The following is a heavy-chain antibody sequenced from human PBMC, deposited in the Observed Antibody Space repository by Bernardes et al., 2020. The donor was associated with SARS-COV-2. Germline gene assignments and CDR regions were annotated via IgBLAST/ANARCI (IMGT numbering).Heavy chain of an antibody. Sequence: LRLSCAASGFTFSSYGMHWVRQAPGKGLEWVAVIWYDGSNKYYADSVKGRFTISRDNSKNTLYLQMNSLRAEDTAVYYCARDRGLSVQQWLGLYYYYGMDVWGQGTTVTVSS. J-gene: IGHJ6*02. CDR2: IWYDGSNK. CDR3: ARDRGLSVQQWLGLYYYYGMDV. CDR1: GFTFSSYG. D-gene: IGHD6-19*01. V-gene: IGHV3-33*01.